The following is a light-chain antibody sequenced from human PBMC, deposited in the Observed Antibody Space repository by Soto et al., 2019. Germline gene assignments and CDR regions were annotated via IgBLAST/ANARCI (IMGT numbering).Light chain of an antibody. CDR1: QGISSY. J-gene: IGKJ4*01. CDR2: AVS. Sequence: DIQLTQSPSFLSASVGDRVTITCRASQGISSYLAWYQQKPGKAPKLLIYAVSTLLSGVPSRFSGSGSGTEFTLTISSLQPEDFATYYCQQLNSYPLTFGGGTKVEIK. V-gene: IGKV1-9*01. CDR3: QQLNSYPLT.